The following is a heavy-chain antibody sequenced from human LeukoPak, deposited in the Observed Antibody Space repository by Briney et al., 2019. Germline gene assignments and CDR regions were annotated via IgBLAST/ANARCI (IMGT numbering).Heavy chain of an antibody. D-gene: IGHD1-26*01. CDR2: INTGGTTV. J-gene: IGHJ3*02. Sequence: GGSLRLYCAASEYTLSSYRMDWVRQAPGKGLEWLSYINTGGTTVNYADSVQGRFTISRDDAKNSLYLQMNSLRDEDTAVYYCAREYTGSYHTFDIWGQGTMVTVSS. CDR3: AREYTGSYHTFDI. CDR1: EYTLSSYR. V-gene: IGHV3-48*02.